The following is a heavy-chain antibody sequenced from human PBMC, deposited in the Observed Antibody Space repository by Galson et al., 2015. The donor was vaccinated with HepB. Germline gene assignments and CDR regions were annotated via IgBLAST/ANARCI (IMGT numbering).Heavy chain of an antibody. Sequence: SLRLSCAASGFTFSSYGMHWVRQAPGKGLEWVAVIWYDGSNKYYADSVKGRFTISRDNSKNTLYLQMNSLRAEDTAVYYCARDVDNVDTATPYYYYGMDVWGQGTTVTVSS. CDR3: ARDVDNVDTATPYYYYGMDV. D-gene: IGHD5-18*01. J-gene: IGHJ6*02. CDR2: IWYDGSNK. V-gene: IGHV3-33*08. CDR1: GFTFSSYG.